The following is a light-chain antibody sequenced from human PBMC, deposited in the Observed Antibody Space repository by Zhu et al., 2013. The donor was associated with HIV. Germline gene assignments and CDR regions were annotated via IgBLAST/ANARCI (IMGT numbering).Light chain of an antibody. CDR2: GAS. V-gene: IGKV3-15*01. CDR1: QSVSSN. J-gene: IGKJ3*01. Sequence: EIVMTQSPATLSVSPGERVTLSCRASQSVSSNLAWYQQKPGQAPRLLIYGASTRATGIPANFSGSGSGTEFTLTISSLQSEDFAVYYCQQFGSSPPFTFGPGTKVDIK. CDR3: QQFGSSPPFT.